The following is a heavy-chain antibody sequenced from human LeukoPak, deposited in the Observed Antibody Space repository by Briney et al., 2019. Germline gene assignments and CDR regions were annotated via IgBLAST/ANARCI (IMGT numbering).Heavy chain of an antibody. J-gene: IGHJ4*02. D-gene: IGHD3-22*01. CDR2: INPSGGST. CDR3: ASTAYYYDSMGPFDY. CDR1: GYTFTSYY. V-gene: IGHV1-46*01. Sequence: GASVKVSCKASGYTFTSYYMHWVRQAPGQGLEWMGIINPSGGSTSYAQKFQGRVTMTRDTSTSTVYMELSSLRSEHTAVYYCASTAYYYDSMGPFDYWGQGTLVTVSS.